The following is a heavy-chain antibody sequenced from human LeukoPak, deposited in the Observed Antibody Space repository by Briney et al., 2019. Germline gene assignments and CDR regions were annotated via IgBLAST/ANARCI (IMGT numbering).Heavy chain of an antibody. J-gene: IGHJ5*02. V-gene: IGHV1-8*01. Sequence: ASVKVSCKASGYTFTSYDINWVRQATGQGLEWMGWMNPNSGNTGYAQKFQGRVTMTRNTSISTAYMELSSLRSEDTAVYYCASSVVTAIGWFDPWGQGTLVTVSS. D-gene: IGHD2-21*02. CDR3: ASSVVTAIGWFDP. CDR1: GYTFTSYD. CDR2: MNPNSGNT.